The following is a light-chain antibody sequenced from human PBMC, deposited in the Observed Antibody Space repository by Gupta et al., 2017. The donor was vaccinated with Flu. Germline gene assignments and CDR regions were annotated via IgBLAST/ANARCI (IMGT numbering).Light chain of an antibody. CDR2: EVS. J-gene: IGLJ1*01. V-gene: IGLV2-14*01. Sequence: QSALNQPATVSGSPGQPITLSCTGTSSDVGGYNYVSWYQQHPGKAPKLMIYEVSNRPSGVSNRFSGSKSGNTASLTITGLQAEDEADYYCSSYTSSSTLYVFGTGTKVTVL. CDR3: SSYTSSSTLYV. CDR1: SSDVGGYNY.